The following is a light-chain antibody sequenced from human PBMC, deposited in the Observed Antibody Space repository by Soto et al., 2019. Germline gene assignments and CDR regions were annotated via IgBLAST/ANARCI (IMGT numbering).Light chain of an antibody. CDR3: QQSGSSFYT. CDR1: QSVSSAY. Sequence: EIVLTQSPGTLSLSPGERATLSGRASQSVSSAYLAWYQQIPGQAPRLLIYGASSRATGIPDRFSGSGSGTDFTLTISGLEPEDFPVYYCQQSGSSFYTFGQGTKLEIK. CDR2: GAS. V-gene: IGKV3-20*01. J-gene: IGKJ2*01.